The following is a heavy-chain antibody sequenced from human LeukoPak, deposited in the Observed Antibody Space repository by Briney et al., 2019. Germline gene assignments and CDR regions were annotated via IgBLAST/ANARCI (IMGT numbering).Heavy chain of an antibody. J-gene: IGHJ4*02. Sequence: SETLSLTCTVSGGSISSYYWSWIRQPPGKGLEWIGYIYYSGSTNYNPSLKSRVTISVDTSKNQFSLKLSSVTAADTAVYYCARAEGNYYDSSGYMNPPDYWGQGTLVTVSS. CDR3: ARAEGNYYDSSGYMNPPDY. CDR2: IYYSGST. CDR1: GGSISSYY. V-gene: IGHV4-59*01. D-gene: IGHD3-22*01.